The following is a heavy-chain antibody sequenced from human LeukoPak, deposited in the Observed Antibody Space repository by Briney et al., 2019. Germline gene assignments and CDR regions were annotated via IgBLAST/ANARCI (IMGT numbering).Heavy chain of an antibody. CDR1: GFTFSAYT. D-gene: IGHD2-8*02. Sequence: GGSLRLSCAASGFTFSAYTMNWVRQAPGRGLEWVSHISTSGGGTYYADSVKGRFTISRDNAKNSLYPQMNSLRNEDTAVYYCARDHYWSFDYWGQGSLVTVSA. V-gene: IGHV3-48*02. CDR2: ISTSGGGT. CDR3: ARDHYWSFDY. J-gene: IGHJ4*02.